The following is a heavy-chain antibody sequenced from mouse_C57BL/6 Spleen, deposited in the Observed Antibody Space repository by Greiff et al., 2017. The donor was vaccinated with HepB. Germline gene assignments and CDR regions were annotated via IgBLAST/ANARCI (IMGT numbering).Heavy chain of an antibody. CDR3: ARSGDYDAAYYAMDY. J-gene: IGHJ4*01. V-gene: IGHV1-9*01. CDR1: GYTFTGYW. CDR2: ILPGSGST. D-gene: IGHD2-4*01. Sequence: VQLQESGAELLKPGASVKLSCKATGYTFTGYWIEWVKQRPGHGLEWIGEILPGSGSTNYYEKFKGKATFTADTSSNTAYMQLSSLTTEDSAIYYCARSGDYDAAYYAMDYWGQGTSVTVSS.